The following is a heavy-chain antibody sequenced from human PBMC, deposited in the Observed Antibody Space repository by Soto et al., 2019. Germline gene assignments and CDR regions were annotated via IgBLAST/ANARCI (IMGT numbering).Heavy chain of an antibody. Sequence: ASVKVSCKASGYTFTSYGISWVRQAPGQGLEWMGWISGYNGNTNYAQKLQDRVTMTTDTSTSTAYMELRSLRADDTAVYFCARGPPLSGSYPTNFDFWGQGTLVTVSS. CDR3: ARGPPLSGSYPTNFDF. CDR1: GYTFTSYG. J-gene: IGHJ4*02. V-gene: IGHV1-18*01. D-gene: IGHD1-26*01. CDR2: ISGYNGNT.